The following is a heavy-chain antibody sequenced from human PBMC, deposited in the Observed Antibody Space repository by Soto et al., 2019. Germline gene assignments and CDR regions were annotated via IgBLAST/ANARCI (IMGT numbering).Heavy chain of an antibody. CDR2: INPSGGST. D-gene: IGHD3-22*01. CDR1: GYTFTSYY. V-gene: IGHV1-46*01. CDR3: ARGLIYDSSGYYFDY. J-gene: IGHJ4*02. Sequence: ASVKVSCKASGYTFTSYYMHWVRQAPGQGLEWMGIINPSGGSTRYAQKFQVRVTMTRDTSTSTVYMELSSLRSEDTAVYYCARGLIYDSSGYYFDYWGQGTLVTAPQ.